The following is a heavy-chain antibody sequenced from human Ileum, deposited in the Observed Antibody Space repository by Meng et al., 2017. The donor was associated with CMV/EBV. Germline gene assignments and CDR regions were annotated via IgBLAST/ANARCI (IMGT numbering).Heavy chain of an antibody. CDR2: ISCGNYI. CDR1: FIFTSYT. CDR3: ARGVDCTRGSCYSDLDF. V-gene: IGHV3-21*04. D-gene: IGHD2-15*01. Sequence: FIFTSYTMNWVRQSPGKGLEWVSSISCGNYIYYADSVRGRFTIFRDNAKNSVYLQMNNLRGDDTAVYYCARGVDCTRGSCYSDLDFWGQGTLVTVSS. J-gene: IGHJ4*02.